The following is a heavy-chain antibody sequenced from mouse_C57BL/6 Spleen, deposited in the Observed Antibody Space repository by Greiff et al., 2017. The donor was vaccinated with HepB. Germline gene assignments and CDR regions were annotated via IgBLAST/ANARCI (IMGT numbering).Heavy chain of an antibody. D-gene: IGHD4-1*01. CDR1: GYTFTSYW. Sequence: QVQLQQPGAELVKPGASVKLSCKASGYTFTSYWMQWVKQRPGQGLEWIGEIDPSDSYTNYNQKFKGKATLTVDTSSSTAYMQLSSLTSEDSAVYYCASWRGTGGVYFDYWGQGTTLTVSS. CDR3: ASWRGTGGVYFDY. V-gene: IGHV1-50*01. J-gene: IGHJ2*01. CDR2: IDPSDSYT.